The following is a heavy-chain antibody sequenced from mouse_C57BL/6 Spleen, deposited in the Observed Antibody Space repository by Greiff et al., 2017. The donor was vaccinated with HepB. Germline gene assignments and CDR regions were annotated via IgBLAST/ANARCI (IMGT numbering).Heavy chain of an antibody. D-gene: IGHD1-1*01. CDR2: IYPGDGDT. Sequence: VQLQQSGAELVKPGASVKISCKASGYAFSSYWMNWVKQRPGKGLEWIGQIYPGDGDTNYNGKFKGKATLTADKSSSTAYMQLSSLTSEDSAVYFCARWVVARYYAMDYWGQGTSVTVSS. CDR3: ARWVVARYYAMDY. V-gene: IGHV1-80*01. J-gene: IGHJ4*01. CDR1: GYAFSSYW.